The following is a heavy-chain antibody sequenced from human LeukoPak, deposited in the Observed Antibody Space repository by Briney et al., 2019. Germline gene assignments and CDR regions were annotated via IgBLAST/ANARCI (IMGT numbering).Heavy chain of an antibody. CDR2: ISGSGTTK. Sequence: GGSPRLSCAASGFTFSSYGMNWVRQAPGKGLEWVSYISGSGTTKYYGDSVKGRFTISRDNAKNPLYLQMNSLKDEDTAVYYCAKSATRTVSHIDYWGQGTLVIVSS. CDR1: GFTFSSYG. J-gene: IGHJ4*02. CDR3: AKSATRTVSHIDY. V-gene: IGHV3-48*02. D-gene: IGHD4-17*01.